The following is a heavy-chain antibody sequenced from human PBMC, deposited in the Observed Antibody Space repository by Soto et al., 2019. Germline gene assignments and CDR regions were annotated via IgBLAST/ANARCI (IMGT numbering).Heavy chain of an antibody. Sequence: SETLSLTCTVSGGSLRNYYCSWFRQPPGKGLEWVAYIYYRWGTFSNPSLKSRVTISVSTSNDQVSLMLNSVTAADTAVYFCVSGYPWVGFDYWGQGALVTVSS. V-gene: IGHV4-59*08. CDR1: GGSLRNYY. CDR2: IYYRWGT. D-gene: IGHD5-18*01. CDR3: VSGYPWVGFDY. J-gene: IGHJ4*02.